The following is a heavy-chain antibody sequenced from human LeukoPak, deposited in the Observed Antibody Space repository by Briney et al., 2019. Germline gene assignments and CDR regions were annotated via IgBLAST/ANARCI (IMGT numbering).Heavy chain of an antibody. CDR3: ARHRSHHGWFDP. Sequence: PSETLSLTCTVSGDSISSSDYCWSWIRQPPGRGLEFVGCLYFSGSTYYNPSLNGRVTISVDTSKNQFSLNLYSMTAADTARYFCARHRSHHGWFDPWGQGTLVTVPS. J-gene: IGHJ5*02. D-gene: IGHD2-8*01. V-gene: IGHV4-39*01. CDR2: LYFSGST. CDR1: GDSISSSDYC.